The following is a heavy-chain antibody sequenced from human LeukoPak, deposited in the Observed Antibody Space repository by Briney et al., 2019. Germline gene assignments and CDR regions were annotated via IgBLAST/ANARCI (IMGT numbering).Heavy chain of an antibody. D-gene: IGHD3-22*01. V-gene: IGHV3-21*01. CDR3: AKGPAYYYDSSGYLYLDY. CDR2: ITRSSSYI. J-gene: IGHJ4*02. CDR1: GFSFGSYS. Sequence: GGSLRLSCAASGFSFGSYSMNWVRQAPGKGLEWVSSITRSSSYIFYADSVKGRFTISRDNAKNSLYLQMNSLRAEDTAVYYCAKGPAYYYDSSGYLYLDYWGQGTLVTVSS.